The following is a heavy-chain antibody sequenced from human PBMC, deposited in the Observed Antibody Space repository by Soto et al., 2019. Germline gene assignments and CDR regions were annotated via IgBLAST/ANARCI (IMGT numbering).Heavy chain of an antibody. D-gene: IGHD6-19*01. CDR1: GYSLTNYW. CDR2: IYPGDSDT. J-gene: IGHJ6*02. CDR3: ARPREAGKNYYGVDV. V-gene: IGHV5-51*01. Sequence: EVHLVPSGAEVKKPGESLKISCKGSGYSLTNYWIGWARQMPGKGLEWMGIIYPGDSDTRYSPSFQGQVTISADKSTSTAYLQWSSLKASDSAMYYCARPREAGKNYYGVDVWGQGTTVTVSS.